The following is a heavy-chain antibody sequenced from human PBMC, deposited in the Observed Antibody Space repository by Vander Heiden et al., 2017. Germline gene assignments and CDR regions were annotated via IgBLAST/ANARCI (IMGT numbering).Heavy chain of an antibody. CDR3: ARAPDTAMVMSYFDY. V-gene: IGHV3-30-3*01. CDR2: ISYDGSNK. D-gene: IGHD5-18*01. Sequence: AMHWVCKARGKGLEWVAVISYDGSNKYYADSVKGRFTISRDNSKNTLYLQMNSLRAEDTAVYYCARAPDTAMVMSYFDYWGQGTLVTVSS. CDR1: A. J-gene: IGHJ4*02.